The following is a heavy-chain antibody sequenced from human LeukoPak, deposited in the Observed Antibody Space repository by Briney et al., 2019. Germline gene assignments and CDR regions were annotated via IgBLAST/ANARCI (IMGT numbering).Heavy chain of an antibody. Sequence: PGGSLRLSCAASGFTFSSYSMNWVRQAPGKGLEWVSSISSSSSYIYCADSVKGRFTISRDNAKNSLHLQMNSLRAEDTAVYYCARDPDYYGSGSAALAWGQGTLVTVSS. CDR1: GFTFSSYS. V-gene: IGHV3-21*01. CDR2: ISSSSSYI. J-gene: IGHJ4*02. D-gene: IGHD3-10*01. CDR3: ARDPDYYGSGSAALA.